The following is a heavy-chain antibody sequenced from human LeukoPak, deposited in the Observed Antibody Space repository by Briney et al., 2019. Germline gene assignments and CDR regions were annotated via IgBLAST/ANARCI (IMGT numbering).Heavy chain of an antibody. J-gene: IGHJ5*02. CDR1: GGSISSGTYY. D-gene: IGHD5-12*01. CDR3: SRDRLGGLDL. V-gene: IGHV4-61*02. Sequence: PSETLSLTCTVSGGSISSGTYYWTWIRQPAGKGLEWIGRVSSSGTTNYNPYNPSLKSRVTISVDTSKNQFSLELSSVTAADTAVYYCSRDRLGGLDLWGQGTLVTVSS. CDR2: VSSSGTT.